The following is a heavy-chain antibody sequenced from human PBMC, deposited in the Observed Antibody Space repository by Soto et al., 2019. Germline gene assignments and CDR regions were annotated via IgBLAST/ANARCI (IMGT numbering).Heavy chain of an antibody. D-gene: IGHD6-13*01. Sequence: PGESLKISCAASGFTFSSYSMNWVRQAPGKGLEWVSYISSSSSTIYYADSVKGRFTISRDNAKNSLYLQMNSLRAEDTAVYYCAREVYSSREYYMDVWGKGTTVTVS. CDR2: ISSSSSTI. V-gene: IGHV3-48*01. CDR3: AREVYSSREYYMDV. J-gene: IGHJ6*03. CDR1: GFTFSSYS.